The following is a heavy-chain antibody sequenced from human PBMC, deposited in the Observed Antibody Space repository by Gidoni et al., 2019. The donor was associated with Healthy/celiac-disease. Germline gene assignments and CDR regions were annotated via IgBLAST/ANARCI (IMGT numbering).Heavy chain of an antibody. CDR1: GFTFSSYG. Sequence: QVQLVESGGGVVQPGRSLRLSCAASGFTFSSYGMHWVRQAPGKGLEGVAVIWYDGSNKYDADSVKGRFTISRDNSKNTLYLQMNSLRAEDTAVYYCARDHGRDIVVVPAAIDYWGQGTLVTVSS. J-gene: IGHJ4*02. CDR3: ARDHGRDIVVVPAAIDY. D-gene: IGHD2-2*01. CDR2: IWYDGSNK. V-gene: IGHV3-33*01.